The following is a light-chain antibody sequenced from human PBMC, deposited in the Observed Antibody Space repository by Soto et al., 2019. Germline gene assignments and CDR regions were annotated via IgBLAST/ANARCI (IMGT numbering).Light chain of an antibody. J-gene: IGKJ4*01. CDR3: QQYNNWPLT. CDR1: QSISRT. Sequence: EIGLRQSIDTLSVSPGESXTXXXXASQSISRTLAWYQQKSGQPPRLLIYDASTRATGFPARFSGSGSGTEFTLTISSLQSEDFAVYYCQQYNNWPLTFGGGTKVDIK. V-gene: IGKV3D-15*01. CDR2: DAS.